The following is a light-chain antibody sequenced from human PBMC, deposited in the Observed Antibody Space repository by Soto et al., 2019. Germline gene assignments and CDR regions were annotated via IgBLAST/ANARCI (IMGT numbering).Light chain of an antibody. CDR1: QNIKNF. Sequence: DIQMTQSPSSLSASVGDRVTITCRASQNIKNFLNWYQQKSGEAPKLLISAASTLHSGVPSGFSGSGSGTHFTLTINSLQPGDVATYFCQQGYSYPFTFGPGTKV. CDR2: AAS. V-gene: IGKV1-39*01. J-gene: IGKJ3*01. CDR3: QQGYSYPFT.